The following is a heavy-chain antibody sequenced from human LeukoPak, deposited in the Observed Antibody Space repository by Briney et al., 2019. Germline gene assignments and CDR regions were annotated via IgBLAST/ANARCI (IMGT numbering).Heavy chain of an antibody. D-gene: IGHD3-10*01. J-gene: IGHJ4*02. CDR2: INHSGST. CDR3: ARGTPPKYYYGSGSYTVFDY. V-gene: IGHV4-34*01. Sequence: SETLCLTCAVYGGSFSGYYWSWIRQPPGKGLEWIGEINHSGSTNYNPSLKSLVTISVDTSKNQFSLKLSSVTAADTAVYYCARGTPPKYYYGSGSYTVFDYWGQGTLVTVSS. CDR1: GGSFSGYY.